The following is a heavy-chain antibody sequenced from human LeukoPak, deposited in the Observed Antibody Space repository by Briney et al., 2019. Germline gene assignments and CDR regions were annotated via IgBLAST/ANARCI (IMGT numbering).Heavy chain of an antibody. CDR1: GYTFTSYD. D-gene: IGHD4-17*01. J-gene: IGHJ6*03. CDR2: MNPNSGNT. V-gene: IGHV1-8*03. Sequence: ASVKVSCKASGYTFTSYDINWVRQATGQGLEWMGWMNPNSGNTGYAQKFQGRVTITADKSTSTAYMELSSLRSEDTAVYYCARSDYGDYLDYYYYMDVWGKGTTVTVSS. CDR3: ARSDYGDYLDYYYYMDV.